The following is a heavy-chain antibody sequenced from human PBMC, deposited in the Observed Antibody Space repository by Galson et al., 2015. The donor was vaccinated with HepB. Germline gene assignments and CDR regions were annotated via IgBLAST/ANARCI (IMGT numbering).Heavy chain of an antibody. D-gene: IGHD1-26*01. CDR2: ISVYNGNR. V-gene: IGHV1-18*04. CDR1: GYSIDNYG. CDR3: ARYSSSPNSYGMDV. J-gene: IGHJ6*02. Sequence: SVKVSCKASGYSIDNYGFIWVRQAPGQGLEWMGWISVYNGNRDYAQKVQDRVTMTTDRSMGSAYMELRSLRSDDTAVYYCARYSSSPNSYGMDVWGQGTTVTVSS.